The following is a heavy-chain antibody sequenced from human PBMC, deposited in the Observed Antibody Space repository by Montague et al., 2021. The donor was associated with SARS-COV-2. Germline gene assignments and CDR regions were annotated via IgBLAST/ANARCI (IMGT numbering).Heavy chain of an antibody. Sequence: SLRLSCAASGFTVSTNYMTWVRQAPGKGLEWLSVIYNDGRIYYADAVKGRFTNSRDNSKNTMNLQMNNLRTEDTAVYYCARDTQAVKGALDIWGQGTIVTVSS. CDR1: GFTVSTNY. V-gene: IGHV3-53*05. CDR3: ARDTQAVKGALDI. J-gene: IGHJ3*02. D-gene: IGHD6-19*01. CDR2: IYNDGRI.